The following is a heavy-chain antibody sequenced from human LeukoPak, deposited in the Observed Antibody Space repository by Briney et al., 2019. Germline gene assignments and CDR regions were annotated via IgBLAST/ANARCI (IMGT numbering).Heavy chain of an antibody. D-gene: IGHD3-22*01. CDR2: IYYSGST. V-gene: IGHV4-31*03. CDR3: ARREGSSGYY. CDR1: GGSISTGGYY. Sequence: SETLSLTCTVSGGSISTGGYYWSWIRQHPGKGLEWIAYIYYSGSTYYNPSLKSRVTISVDTSKNQFSLKLSSVTAADTAVYYCARREGSSGYYWGQGTLVTVSS. J-gene: IGHJ4*02.